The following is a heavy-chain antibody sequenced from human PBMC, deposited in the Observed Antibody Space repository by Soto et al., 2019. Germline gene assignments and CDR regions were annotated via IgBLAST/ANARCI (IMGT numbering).Heavy chain of an antibody. CDR1: GHTFTSYA. J-gene: IGHJ6*02. Sequence: ASVKVSCKASGHTFTSYAMHWVRQAPGQRLEWMGWINAGNGNTKYSQKFQGRVTITRDTSASTAYMELSSLRSEDTAVYYCASSRGEYCSGGSCYFYYYYGMDVWGQGTTVTVSS. CDR2: INAGNGNT. V-gene: IGHV1-3*01. CDR3: ASSRGEYCSGGSCYFYYYYGMDV. D-gene: IGHD2-15*01.